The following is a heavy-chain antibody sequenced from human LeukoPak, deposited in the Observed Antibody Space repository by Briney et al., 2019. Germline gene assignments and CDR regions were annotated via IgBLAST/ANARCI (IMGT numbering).Heavy chain of an antibody. D-gene: IGHD6-6*01. CDR3: ASDEYSSSSAPGN. Sequence: SETLSLTCAVYGGSFSGYYWSWIRQPPGKGLEWIGEINHSGSTNYNPSLKSRVTISVDTSKNQFSLKLSSVTAADMAVYYCASDEYSSSSAPGNWGQGTLVTVSS. CDR1: GGSFSGYY. CDR2: INHSGST. J-gene: IGHJ4*02. V-gene: IGHV4-34*01.